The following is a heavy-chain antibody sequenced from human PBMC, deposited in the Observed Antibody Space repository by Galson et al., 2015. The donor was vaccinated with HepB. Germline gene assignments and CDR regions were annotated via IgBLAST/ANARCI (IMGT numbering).Heavy chain of an antibody. J-gene: IGHJ4*02. CDR1: GFTFSNYA. Sequence: SLRLSCAASGFTFSNYAMSWVRQAPGKGLEWVSAISGSGGNTYSADSVRGRFTISRDNSKNTVYLQMNSLRAEDTAVYYCAKDLFDTRGRCFDYWGQGTLVTVSS. V-gene: IGHV3-23*01. CDR2: ISGSGGNT. CDR3: AKDLFDTRGRCFDY. D-gene: IGHD3-16*01.